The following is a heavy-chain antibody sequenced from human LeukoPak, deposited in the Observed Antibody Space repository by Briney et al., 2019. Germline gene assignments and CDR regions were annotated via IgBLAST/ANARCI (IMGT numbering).Heavy chain of an antibody. V-gene: IGHV1-18*01. CDR3: ARDGVYLEWLFSQYNWFDP. Sequence: ASVKVSCKASGYTFTSYGISWVRQAPGQGLEWMGWISAYNGNTNYAQKLQGRVTMTTGTSTSTAYMELRSLRSDDTAVYYCARDGVYLEWLFSQYNWFDPWGQGTLVTVSS. CDR1: GYTFTSYG. CDR2: ISAYNGNT. D-gene: IGHD3-3*01. J-gene: IGHJ5*02.